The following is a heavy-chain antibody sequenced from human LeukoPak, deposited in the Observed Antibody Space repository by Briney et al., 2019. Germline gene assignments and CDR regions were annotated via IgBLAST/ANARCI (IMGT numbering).Heavy chain of an antibody. J-gene: IGHJ4*02. V-gene: IGHV3-30*02. D-gene: IGHD4-17*01. Sequence: GGSLRLSCAASGFTFSSYGMHWVRQAPGKGLEWVAFIRYDGSNKYYADSVKGRFTISRDNAKNSLYLQMNSLRAEDTAVYYCARDLGDYGDPCYWGQGCLVTVSS. CDR3: ARDLGDYGDPCY. CDR2: IRYDGSNK. CDR1: GFTFSSYG.